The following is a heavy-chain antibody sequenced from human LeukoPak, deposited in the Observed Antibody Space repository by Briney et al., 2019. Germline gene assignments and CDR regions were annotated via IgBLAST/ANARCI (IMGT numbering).Heavy chain of an antibody. Sequence: SVKVSCKASGGTFSSYAISWVRQAPGQGLEWMGRIIPNFGTANYAQEFQGRVTITTDESTSTAYMELSSLRSEDTAVYYCARVAPYMGYYGSGSHPKNNWFDPWGQGTLVTVSS. CDR1: GGTFSSYA. CDR2: IIPNFGTA. D-gene: IGHD3-10*01. CDR3: ARVAPYMGYYGSGSHPKNNWFDP. V-gene: IGHV1-69*05. J-gene: IGHJ5*02.